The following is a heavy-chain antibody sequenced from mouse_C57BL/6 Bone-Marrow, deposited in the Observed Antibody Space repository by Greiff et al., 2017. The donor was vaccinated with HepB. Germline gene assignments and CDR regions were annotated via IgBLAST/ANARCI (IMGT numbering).Heavy chain of an antibody. CDR2: IYPGSGNT. Sequence: VQLMESGAELVRPGASVKLSCKASGYTFTDYYINWVKQRPGQGLEWIARIYPGSGNTYYNEKFKGKATLTAEKSSSTAYMQLSSLTSEDSAVYFCAREITTVVATSFDVWGTGTTVTVSS. J-gene: IGHJ1*03. CDR1: GYTFTDYY. V-gene: IGHV1-76*01. D-gene: IGHD1-1*01. CDR3: AREITTVVATSFDV.